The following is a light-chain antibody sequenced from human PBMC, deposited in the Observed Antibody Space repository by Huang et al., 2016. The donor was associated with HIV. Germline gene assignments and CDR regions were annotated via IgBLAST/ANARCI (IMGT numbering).Light chain of an antibody. J-gene: IGKJ1*01. CDR1: QTVNSDY. V-gene: IGKV3D-20*01. Sequence: EIVLTQSPATLSLSPGGRATLSCGASQTVNSDYLAWDQQRPGLAPRLVIYDASNRAAGIPDRFSGSGSGTDFTLTISRLEPEDSAVYYCQQYGTSPRTFGQGTRVEIK. CDR3: QQYGTSPRT. CDR2: DAS.